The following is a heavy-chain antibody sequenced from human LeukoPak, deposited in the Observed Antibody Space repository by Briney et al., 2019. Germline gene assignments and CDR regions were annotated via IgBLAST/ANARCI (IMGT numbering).Heavy chain of an antibody. D-gene: IGHD6-19*01. Sequence: GGSLRLSCTASGFTFGDYAMSWVRQAPGKGLEWVGFIRSKAYGGTTEYAASVKGRFTISRDDSKSIAYLQMNSLKTENTAVYYCTRDRPGIAVAGDWGQGTLVTVSS. CDR2: IRSKAYGGTT. V-gene: IGHV3-49*04. CDR1: GFTFGDYA. J-gene: IGHJ4*02. CDR3: TRDRPGIAVAGD.